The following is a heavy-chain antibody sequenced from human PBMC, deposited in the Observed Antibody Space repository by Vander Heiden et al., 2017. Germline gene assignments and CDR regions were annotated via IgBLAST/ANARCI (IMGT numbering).Heavy chain of an antibody. D-gene: IGHD6-19*01. V-gene: IGHV3-23*01. Sequence: EVQLLESGGRSVRHRGSLSLPCAPAGSTFGSYAMSWVRQAPGKGLEWVSAISGSGGSTYYADSVKGRFTISRDNSKNTLYLQMNSLRAEDTAVYYCAKGGLAYYYYGMDVWGQGTTVTVSS. J-gene: IGHJ6*02. CDR3: AKGGLAYYYYGMDV. CDR2: ISGSGGST. CDR1: GSTFGSYA.